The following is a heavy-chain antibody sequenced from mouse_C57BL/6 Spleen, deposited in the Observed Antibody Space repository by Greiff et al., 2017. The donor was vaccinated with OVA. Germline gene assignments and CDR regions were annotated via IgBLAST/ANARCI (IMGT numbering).Heavy chain of an antibody. J-gene: IGHJ2*01. Sequence: VQLQQSGPGLVAPSQSLSITCTVSGFSLTSYGVHWVRQPPGKGLEWLVVIWSDGSTTYNSALKSRLSISKDNSKSQVFLKMNSLQTDDTAMYYCARHGDGSWYFDYWGQGTTLTVSS. CDR2: IWSDGST. CDR1: GFSLTSYG. V-gene: IGHV2-6-1*01. D-gene: IGHD2-3*01. CDR3: ARHGDGSWYFDY.